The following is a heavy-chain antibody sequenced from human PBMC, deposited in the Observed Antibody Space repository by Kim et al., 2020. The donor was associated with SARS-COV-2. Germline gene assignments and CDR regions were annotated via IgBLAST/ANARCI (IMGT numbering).Heavy chain of an antibody. J-gene: IGHJ4*02. D-gene: IGHD3-10*01. Sequence: ASVKVSCKASGYTFTSYYMHWVRQAPGQGLEWMGIINPSGGSTSYAQKFQGRVTMTRDTSTSTVYMELSSLRSEDTAVYYCARVNYGSGSPSYYFDYWGQGTLVTVSS. CDR3: ARVNYGSGSPSYYFDY. CDR1: GYTFTSYY. CDR2: INPSGGST. V-gene: IGHV1-46*01.